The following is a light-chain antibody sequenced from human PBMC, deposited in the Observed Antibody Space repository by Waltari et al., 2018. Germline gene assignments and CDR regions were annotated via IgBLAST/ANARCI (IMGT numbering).Light chain of an antibody. CDR3: QQYNAYWT. Sequence: DIQMTQSPSTLSASLGDRVTITCRASQSISTWLAWYQQKPGKAPKLLIYKASTLESGVPSRFSGSGSGTEFTLTISSLQPDDFATYYCQQYNAYWTFGQGTKVEIE. CDR2: KAS. V-gene: IGKV1-5*03. J-gene: IGKJ1*01. CDR1: QSISTW.